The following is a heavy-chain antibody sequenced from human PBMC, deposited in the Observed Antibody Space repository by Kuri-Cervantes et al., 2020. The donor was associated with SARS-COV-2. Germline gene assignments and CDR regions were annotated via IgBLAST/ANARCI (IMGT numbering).Heavy chain of an antibody. Sequence: SETLSLTCAVSGYSISSGYYWGWIRQPPGKGLEWIGSIYHSGSTYYNPPLKSRVTISVDTSMTQFSLKLSSVTAADTAVYYCARANGDYQIEIDYYYYYYMDVWGKGTRSPSP. CDR1: GYSISSGYY. V-gene: IGHV4-38-2*01. D-gene: IGHD4-17*01. CDR3: ARANGDYQIEIDYYYYYYMDV. CDR2: IYHSGST. J-gene: IGHJ6*03.